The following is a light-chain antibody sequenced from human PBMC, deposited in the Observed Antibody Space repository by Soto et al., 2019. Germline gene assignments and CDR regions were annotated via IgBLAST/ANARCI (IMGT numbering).Light chain of an antibody. CDR2: GAS. Sequence: EVVMTQSPATLSLSPGERATLSCRASQSVSSDLDWYQQKPGQAPRLLIYGASTRAIDIPARFSGGGSGTEFTLTISNLQSEDFGIYYCQQYNDWPPITFGPGTKVDFK. V-gene: IGKV3-15*01. J-gene: IGKJ3*01. CDR1: QSVSSD. CDR3: QQYNDWPPIT.